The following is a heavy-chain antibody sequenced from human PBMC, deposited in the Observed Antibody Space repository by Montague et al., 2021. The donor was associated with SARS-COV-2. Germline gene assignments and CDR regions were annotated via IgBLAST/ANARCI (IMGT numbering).Heavy chain of an antibody. J-gene: IGHJ6*02. CDR2: INHSGSI. V-gene: IGHV4-34*01. Sequence: SETLSLTCAVYGGSFSGYYWSWIRQPPGKGLEWIGEINHSGSINYNPSLKSRVTISVDTSKNQFSLKLSSVTAADTAVYYCARGRTGTTFYYYYYYGMDVWGQGTTVTVSS. CDR3: ARGRTGTTFYYYYYYGMDV. CDR1: GGSFSGYY. D-gene: IGHD1-7*01.